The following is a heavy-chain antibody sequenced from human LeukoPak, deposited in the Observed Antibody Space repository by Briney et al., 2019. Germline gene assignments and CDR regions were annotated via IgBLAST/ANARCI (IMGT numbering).Heavy chain of an antibody. Sequence: PGGSLRLSCAASGFTFSICAMNWVRQAPGKGLGWVSGISGSGSSTYYADSVKGRFTISRDSSKNTVYLQMNSLRAEDTAIYYCAKADGSYKTLIDYWGQGTLVTVSS. CDR2: ISGSGSST. CDR3: AKADGSYKTLIDY. V-gene: IGHV3-23*01. CDR1: GFTFSICA. D-gene: IGHD3-10*01. J-gene: IGHJ4*02.